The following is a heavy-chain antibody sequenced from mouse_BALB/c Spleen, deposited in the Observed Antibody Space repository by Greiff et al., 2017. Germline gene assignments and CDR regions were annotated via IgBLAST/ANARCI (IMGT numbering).Heavy chain of an antibody. V-gene: IGHV1-26*01. D-gene: IGHD2-4*01. J-gene: IGHJ4*01. Sequence: EVQLQQSGPELVKPGASVKISCKASGYSFTGYYMHWVKQSHVKSLEWIGRINPYNGATSYNQNFKDKASLTVDKSSSTAYMELHSLTSEDSAVYYCARRGDYDVGYAMDYWGQGTSVTVSS. CDR2: INPYNGAT. CDR1: GYSFTGYY. CDR3: ARRGDYDVGYAMDY.